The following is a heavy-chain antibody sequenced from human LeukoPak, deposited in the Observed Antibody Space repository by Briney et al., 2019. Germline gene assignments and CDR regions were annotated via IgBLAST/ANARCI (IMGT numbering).Heavy chain of an antibody. J-gene: IGHJ4*02. Sequence: GGSLRLSCAASGFTFSSYGMHWVRQAPGKGLEWVANIDPDGSETQYVGSVKVRFTTSRDNAKNSLYLQMNSLRAEDTSIYYCARIWYFGDNNWRYFDYWGQGTLVTVSS. CDR3: ARIWYFGDNNWRYFDY. CDR1: GFTFSSYG. V-gene: IGHV3-7*01. CDR2: IDPDGSET. D-gene: IGHD1-20*01.